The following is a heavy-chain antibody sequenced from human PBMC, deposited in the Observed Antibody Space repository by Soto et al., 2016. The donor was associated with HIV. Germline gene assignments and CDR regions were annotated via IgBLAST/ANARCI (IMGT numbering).Heavy chain of an antibody. Sequence: EVQLVESGGGLVQPGGSLRLSCAASGFIFSSYSMNWVRQAPGKGLEWVSYISSSSVMIYYADSVKGRFTISRDNAKNSLSLQMNSLRAEDTAVYYCARRKEGQDYWGQGTLVTVSS. CDR3: ARRKEGQDY. V-gene: IGHV3-48*04. CDR2: ISSSSVMI. CDR1: GFIFSSYS. J-gene: IGHJ4*02.